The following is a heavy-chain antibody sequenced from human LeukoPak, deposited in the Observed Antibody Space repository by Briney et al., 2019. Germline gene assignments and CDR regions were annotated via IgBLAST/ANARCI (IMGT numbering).Heavy chain of an antibody. CDR1: GFTFSSYV. D-gene: IGHD3-9*01. CDR3: ARDAGRYFDWLGY. CDR2: ISNSGGST. V-gene: IGHV3-23*01. J-gene: IGHJ4*02. Sequence: GGSLRLSCAASGFTFSSYVMSWVRQAPGKGLEWVSGISNSGGSTYYADSVKGRFTISRDNSKNTLYLQMNSLRAEDTAVYYCARDAGRYFDWLGYWGQGTLVTVSS.